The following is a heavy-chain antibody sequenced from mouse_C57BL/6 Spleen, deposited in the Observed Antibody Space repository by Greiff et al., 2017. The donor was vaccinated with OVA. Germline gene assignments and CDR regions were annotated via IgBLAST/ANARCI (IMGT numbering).Heavy chain of an antibody. V-gene: IGHV1-82*01. CDR3: AANWEWYFDV. D-gene: IGHD4-1*01. CDR2: IYPGDGDT. Sequence: VKLQESGPELVKPGASVKISCKASGYAFSSSWMNWVKQRPGKGLEWIGRIYPGDGDTNYNGKFKGKATLTADKSSSTAYMQLSSLTSEDSAVYFCAANWEWYFDVWGTGTTVTVSS. J-gene: IGHJ1*03. CDR1: GYAFSSSW.